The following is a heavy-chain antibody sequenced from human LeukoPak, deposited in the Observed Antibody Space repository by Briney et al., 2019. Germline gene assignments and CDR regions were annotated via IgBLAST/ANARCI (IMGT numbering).Heavy chain of an antibody. J-gene: IGHJ4*02. CDR2: MKTDGTRI. Sequence: GGSLRLSCAASGFTFSSYAMSWVRQGPGKGPAWVSRMKTDGTRIEYADSVKGRFTISRDNAKNTLFLQMSSLRVEDTAVYYCARGADHGGSYYPDWGQGTRVTVSS. D-gene: IGHD3-10*01. CDR3: ARGADHGGSYYPD. CDR1: GFTFSSYA. V-gene: IGHV3-74*01.